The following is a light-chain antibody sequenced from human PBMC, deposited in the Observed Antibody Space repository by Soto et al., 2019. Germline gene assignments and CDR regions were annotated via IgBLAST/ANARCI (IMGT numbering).Light chain of an antibody. J-gene: IGLJ2*01. CDR2: EVS. V-gene: IGLV2-14*01. CDR1: SSDVGGYNY. Sequence: QSALTQPASVSGSPRQSVTISCTGTSSDVGGYNYVSWYQQHPGKAPKLMIYEVSNRPSGVSNRFSGSKSGNTASLTISGLQAEDEADYDCSSYTSSSTLMVFGGGTKLTVL. CDR3: SSYTSSSTLMV.